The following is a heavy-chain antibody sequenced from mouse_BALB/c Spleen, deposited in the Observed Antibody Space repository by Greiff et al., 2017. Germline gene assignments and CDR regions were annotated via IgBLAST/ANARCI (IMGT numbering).Heavy chain of an antibody. CDR3: ARGTTEDYFDY. D-gene: IGHD1-1*01. V-gene: IGHV1-7*01. CDR2: INPSTGYT. CDR1: GYTFTSYW. Sequence: QVQLQQSGAELAKPGASVKMSCKASGYTFTSYWMHWVKQRPGQGLEWIGYINPSTGYTEYNQKFKGKATLTVDESSSTAYMQLSSLTSEDSAVYYCARGTTEDYFDYWGQGTTLTVSS. J-gene: IGHJ2*01.